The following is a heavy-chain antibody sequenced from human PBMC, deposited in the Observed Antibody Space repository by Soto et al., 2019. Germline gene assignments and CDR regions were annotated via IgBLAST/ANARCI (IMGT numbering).Heavy chain of an antibody. D-gene: IGHD3-3*01. J-gene: IGHJ5*02. V-gene: IGHV1-69*08. CDR2: IIPILGIA. Sequence: QVQLVQSGAEVKKPGSSVKVSCKASGGTFSSYTISWVRQAPGPGLEWMGRIIPILGIANYAQKFQGRVTITADKSPRTAYMELSSLRSEDTAVYYCARDNYDFWSGYSPGNWFDPWGQGTLVTVSS. CDR3: ARDNYDFWSGYSPGNWFDP. CDR1: GGTFSSYT.